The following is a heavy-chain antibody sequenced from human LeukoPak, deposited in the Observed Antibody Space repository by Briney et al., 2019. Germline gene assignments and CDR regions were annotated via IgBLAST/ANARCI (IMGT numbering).Heavy chain of an antibody. CDR1: GGSISSYF. CDR2: IYFSGST. V-gene: IGHV4-59*01. Sequence: SETLSLTCTVSGGSISSYFWSWIRQPPGKGLEWIGYIYFSGSTNYNPSLKNRVTISVDTSKNQFSLNLRSVTAADTAVYYCAREAVAGTGDNWFDPWGQGTLVTVSS. J-gene: IGHJ5*02. CDR3: AREAVAGTGDNWFDP. D-gene: IGHD6-19*01.